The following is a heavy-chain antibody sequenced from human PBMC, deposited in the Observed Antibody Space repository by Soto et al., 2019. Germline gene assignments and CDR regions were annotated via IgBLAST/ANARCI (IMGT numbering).Heavy chain of an antibody. CDR2: VFHSGST. V-gene: IGHV4-34*01. CDR1: GGSFSGYY. D-gene: IGHD3-16*01. J-gene: IGHJ5*02. Sequence: SETLSLTCAVYGGSFSGYYWSWIRQHPGKGLEWIGYVFHSGSTYYNPSFRSRVTTSMDTSKNQFSLNLSSVTAADTAIYYCARGGGEDNYFGPWGQGTLVTVSS. CDR3: ARGGGEDNYFGP.